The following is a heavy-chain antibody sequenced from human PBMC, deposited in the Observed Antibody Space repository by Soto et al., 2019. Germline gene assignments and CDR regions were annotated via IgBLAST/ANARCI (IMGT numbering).Heavy chain of an antibody. J-gene: IGHJ3*02. CDR3: AEMGGRHAFDI. V-gene: IGHV3-48*01. Sequence: EVQLVESGGGLVEPGGSLRLSCAASGGTFGAYSMNWVRQAPGKGPEWISYISYSTTTIFYAESVQGRFTVSRDNANNSLLLHMNSLRVEDTALYYCAEMGGRHAFDIWGQGTMVTVSS. CDR1: GGTFGAYS. CDR2: ISYSTTTI. D-gene: IGHD1-26*01.